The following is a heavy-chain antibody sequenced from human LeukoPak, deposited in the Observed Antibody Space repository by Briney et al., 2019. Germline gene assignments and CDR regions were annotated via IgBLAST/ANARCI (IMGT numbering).Heavy chain of an antibody. CDR1: GGSFNHYC. V-gene: IGHV4-34*01. Sequence: SETLSLTCAVYGGSFNHYCWSWIRQPPGKRPEWIGEINHIGSTSYNPSLKSRVTISVDTSKNQFSLKLSSVTAADAAVYYCARGLTRGYTYGPPGYWGQGTLVAVSS. CDR3: ARGLTRGYTYGPPGY. D-gene: IGHD5-18*01. CDR2: INHIGST. J-gene: IGHJ4*02.